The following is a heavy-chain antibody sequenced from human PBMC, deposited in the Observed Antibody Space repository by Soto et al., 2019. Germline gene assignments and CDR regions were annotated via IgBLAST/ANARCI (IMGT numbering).Heavy chain of an antibody. J-gene: IGHJ6*02. CDR1: GLTFSSYA. D-gene: IGHD1-1*01. Sequence: PGGSLRLSCAASGLTFSSYAMSWIRQAPGKGLEWVSIISGSGGSTYYADSVKGRFTISRDNSKNTLYLQMNSLRAEDTAVYYCAKEINAPEPYYGMDVWGQGTTVNVSS. CDR3: AKEINAPEPYYGMDV. V-gene: IGHV3-23*01. CDR2: ISGSGGST.